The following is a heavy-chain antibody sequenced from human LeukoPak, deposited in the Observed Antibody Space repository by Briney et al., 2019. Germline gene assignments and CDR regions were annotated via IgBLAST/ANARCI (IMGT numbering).Heavy chain of an antibody. J-gene: IGHJ4*02. Sequence: SETLSLTCTVSGGSIRSGDFYWSWIRQHPGKGLEWIGYIYDSGTTYHRPSLQRPLTTSSDPPKNHFSPTLSSVTAADTAVYYCARALGSGWSQREWGQGTLVTVSS. CDR1: GGSIRSGDFY. V-gene: IGHV4-31*01. CDR2: IYDSGTT. D-gene: IGHD6-19*01. CDR3: ARALGSGWSQRE.